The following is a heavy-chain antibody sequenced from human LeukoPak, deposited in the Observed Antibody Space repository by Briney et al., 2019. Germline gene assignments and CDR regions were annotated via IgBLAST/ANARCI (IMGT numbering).Heavy chain of an antibody. Sequence: ASVKVSCKASGYTFNSYYMHWVRQAPGQGLEWMGIINPSGGSTSYAQKFQGRVTMTRDMSTSTVYMELSSLRSEDTAVYYCARRGIAAAGKGGLDYWGQGTLVTVSS. J-gene: IGHJ4*02. CDR3: ARRGIAAAGKGGLDY. V-gene: IGHV1-46*02. CDR1: GYTFNSYY. CDR2: INPSGGST. D-gene: IGHD6-13*01.